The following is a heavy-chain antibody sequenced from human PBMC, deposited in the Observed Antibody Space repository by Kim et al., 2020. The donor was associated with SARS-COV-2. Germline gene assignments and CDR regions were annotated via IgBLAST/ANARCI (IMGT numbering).Heavy chain of an antibody. J-gene: IGHJ3*02. D-gene: IGHD1-1*01. V-gene: IGHV3-72*01. CDR2: TRNKANSYTT. Sequence: GGSLRLSCVVSGFTFSDYYMDWVRQTPGKGLEWVGRTRNKANSYTTQYAASVKGRFTISRDDSKNSLYLQMNSLRTEDTAVYYCARGYRSFDIWGQGTMVTVSS. CDR1: GFTFSDYY. CDR3: ARGYRSFDI.